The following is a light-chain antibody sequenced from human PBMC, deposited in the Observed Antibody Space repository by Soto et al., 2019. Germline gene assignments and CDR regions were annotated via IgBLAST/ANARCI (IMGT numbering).Light chain of an antibody. Sequence: EIVLTQSPAPLSLSPGERATLSCRAIQSVSSYLAWYQQKPGQAPSLLIYDASSRATGIPARFSGSVSGTDFTLTISSLEPEDFAVYYCQQRVYTFGQGTKLEIK. CDR3: QQRVYT. CDR2: DAS. V-gene: IGKV3-11*01. CDR1: QSVSSY. J-gene: IGKJ2*01.